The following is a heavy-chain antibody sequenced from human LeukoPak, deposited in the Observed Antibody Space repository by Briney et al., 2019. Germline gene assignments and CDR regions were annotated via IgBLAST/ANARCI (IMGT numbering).Heavy chain of an antibody. V-gene: IGHV3-74*01. CDR2: IKSDGRT. D-gene: IGHD3-22*01. J-gene: IGHJ1*01. CDR1: EFTFSSYA. Sequence: GGSLRLSCAASEFTFSSYAMSWVRQAPGKGLVWVSRIKSDGRTNYADSVKGRFTISRDNAKNTVSLQMNSLRAEDTGVYYCARAPSEIGGYYPEYFRHWGQGTLVIVSS. CDR3: ARAPSEIGGYYPEYFRH.